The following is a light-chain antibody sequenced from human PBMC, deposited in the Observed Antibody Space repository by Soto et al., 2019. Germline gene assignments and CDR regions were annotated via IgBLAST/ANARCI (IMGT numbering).Light chain of an antibody. Sequence: DIQMTQSPSSLSASVGDRVTITCRASQSISSWLAWYQQKPGKAPKLLIYKASTLKSGVPSRFSGSGSGTEFTLTISSLQPADFATYYCQQSYSIPWTFGQGTKVDI. J-gene: IGKJ1*01. CDR1: QSISSW. V-gene: IGKV1-5*03. CDR3: QQSYSIPWT. CDR2: KAS.